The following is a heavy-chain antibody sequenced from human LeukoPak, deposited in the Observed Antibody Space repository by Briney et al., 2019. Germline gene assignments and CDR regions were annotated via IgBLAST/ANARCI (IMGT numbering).Heavy chain of an antibody. CDR3: AREGTGATMMDRFDI. CDR2: IKSKTDGGTT. J-gene: IGHJ3*02. CDR1: GFTFSNAW. D-gene: IGHD1-26*01. V-gene: IGHV3-15*01. Sequence: PGGSLRLSCAASGFTFSNAWMSWVRQAPGRGLEWVGRIKSKTDGGTTDYAAPVKGRFTISRDDSKNTLYLQMNSLKTEDTAVYYCAREGTGATMMDRFDIWGQGTMVTVSS.